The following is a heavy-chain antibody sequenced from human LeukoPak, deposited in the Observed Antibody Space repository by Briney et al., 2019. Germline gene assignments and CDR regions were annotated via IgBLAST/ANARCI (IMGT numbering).Heavy chain of an antibody. Sequence: ASVKVSCKASGYTFTSYPIHWVRQAPGQRLEWMGWINACNGNTKYSQKFQGRVTITSDTSASTAYMELSSLRSENTAVYYCARARGGSGSYLRFDYWGQGTLVTVSS. V-gene: IGHV1-3*01. J-gene: IGHJ4*02. CDR3: ARARGGSGSYLRFDY. CDR1: GYTFTSYP. CDR2: INACNGNT. D-gene: IGHD3-10*01.